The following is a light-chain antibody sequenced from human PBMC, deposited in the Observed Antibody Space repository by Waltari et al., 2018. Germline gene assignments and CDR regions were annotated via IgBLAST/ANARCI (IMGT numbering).Light chain of an antibody. Sequence: QSALTQPASVSGSPGQSITIPCPGTSRDVGKSNLVTWYQQHPGQAPKLMIYEGSQRPSGVSDRFSGSKSGNTASLTISGLQAEDEADYYCFSYAGRATGVFGGGTKLTVL. V-gene: IGLV2-23*01. CDR3: FSYAGRATGV. CDR1: SRDVGKSNL. CDR2: EGS. J-gene: IGLJ2*01.